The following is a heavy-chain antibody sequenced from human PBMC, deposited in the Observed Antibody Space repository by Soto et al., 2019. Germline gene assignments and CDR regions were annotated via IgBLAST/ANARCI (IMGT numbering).Heavy chain of an antibody. D-gene: IGHD2-2*01. CDR1: GGTFSSYA. CDR2: IIPIFGTA. CDR3: ASDYVRYCSSTSCYALTAPSYYYYGMDV. Sequence: QVQLVQSGAEVKKPGSSVKVSCKASGGTFSSYAISWVRQAPGQGLEWMGGIIPIFGTANYAQKFQGRVTITADESTSTASMALSSLRSEHTAVYYCASDYVRYCSSTSCYALTAPSYYYYGMDVWGQGTTVTVSS. J-gene: IGHJ6*02. V-gene: IGHV1-69*01.